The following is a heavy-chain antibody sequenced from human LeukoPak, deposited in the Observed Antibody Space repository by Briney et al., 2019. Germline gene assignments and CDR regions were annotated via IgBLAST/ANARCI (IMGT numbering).Heavy chain of an antibody. CDR2: IYYSGST. V-gene: IGHV4-59*01. CDR3: ARAPGGDFWSGYLYYFDY. J-gene: IGHJ4*02. D-gene: IGHD3-3*01. Sequence: SETLSLTCTVSGGSISSYYWSWIRQPPGKGLEWTGYIYYSGSTNYNPSLKSRVTISVDTSKNQFSLKLSSVTAADTAVYYCARAPGGDFWSGYLYYFDYWGQGTLVTVSS. CDR1: GGSISSYY.